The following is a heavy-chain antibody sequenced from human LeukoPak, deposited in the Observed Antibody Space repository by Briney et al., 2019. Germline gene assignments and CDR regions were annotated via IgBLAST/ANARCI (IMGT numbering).Heavy chain of an antibody. CDR1: GYTFTGYY. J-gene: IGHJ5*02. V-gene: IGHV1-2*02. Sequence: ASVKVSCKASGYTFTGYYMHWVRQAPGQGFEWMGWINPNSGGTNYAQKFQGRVTMTRDTSISTAYMELSRLRSDDTAVYYCARPYYDFWSGYEVWFDPWGQGTLVTVSS. CDR3: ARPYYDFWSGYEVWFDP. D-gene: IGHD3-3*01. CDR2: INPNSGGT.